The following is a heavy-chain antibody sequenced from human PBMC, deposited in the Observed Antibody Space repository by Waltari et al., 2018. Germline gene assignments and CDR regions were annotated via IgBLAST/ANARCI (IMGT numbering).Heavy chain of an antibody. V-gene: IGHV3-21*01. Sequence: EVQLVESGGGLVKPGGSLRLSCAASGFTFSSYSMNWVRQAPGRGLEWVSYISSSSSYIYYADSVKGRFTISRDNAKNSLYLQMNSLRAEDTAVYYCARVGGAEWLHNYFDYWGQGTLVTVSS. CDR3: ARVGGAEWLHNYFDY. D-gene: IGHD3-3*01. J-gene: IGHJ4*02. CDR2: ISSSSSYI. CDR1: GFTFSSYS.